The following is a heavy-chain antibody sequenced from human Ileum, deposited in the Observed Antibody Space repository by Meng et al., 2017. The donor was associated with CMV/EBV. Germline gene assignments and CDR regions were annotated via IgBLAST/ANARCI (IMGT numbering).Heavy chain of an antibody. V-gene: IGHV3-23*03. J-gene: IGHJ4*02. CDR1: GLTFSTYS. CDR2: VYGSGTRT. D-gene: IGHD3-10*01. Sequence: GGSLRLSCSVSGLTFSTYSMNWVRQAPGKGLEWVAIVYGSGTRTIYAASVQGRFTISRDNSRNTVYLQMNSLRADDTAIYYGVEDRTPDSLFGFDCWGQGTPVTVSS. CDR3: VEDRTPDSLFGFDC.